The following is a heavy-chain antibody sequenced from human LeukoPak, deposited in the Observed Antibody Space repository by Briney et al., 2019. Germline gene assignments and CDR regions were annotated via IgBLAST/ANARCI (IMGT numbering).Heavy chain of an antibody. CDR3: ARVNDFWSGFFDS. CDR1: GFTFRTYS. J-gene: IGHJ4*02. CDR2: ISSSGDYK. Sequence: GGSLRLSCSASGFTFRTYSMNWVRQAPAKGLEWVSSISSSGDYKYYADSLKGRFTISRDNARDSLFLEMHSLRAEDTAVYYCARVNDFWSGFFDSWGQGTLVTVSS. D-gene: IGHD3-3*01. V-gene: IGHV3-21*01.